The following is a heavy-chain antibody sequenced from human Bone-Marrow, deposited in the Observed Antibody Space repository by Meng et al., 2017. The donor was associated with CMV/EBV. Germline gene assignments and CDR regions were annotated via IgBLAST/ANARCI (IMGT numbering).Heavy chain of an antibody. J-gene: IGHJ5*02. D-gene: IGHD2-2*01. CDR2: ISSSGSTI. V-gene: IGHV3-11*04. CDR3: ARLSRYCSSTSCYWSWFDP. Sequence: GESLKISCAASGFTFSDYYMSWIRQAPGKGLEWVSYISSSGSTIYYADSVKGRFTISRDNAKNSLYLQMNSLRAEDTAVYYCARLSRYCSSTSCYWSWFDPWGQGTLVTVSS. CDR1: GFTFSDYY.